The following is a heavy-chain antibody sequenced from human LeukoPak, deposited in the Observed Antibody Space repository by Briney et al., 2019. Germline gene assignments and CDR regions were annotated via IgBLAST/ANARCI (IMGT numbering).Heavy chain of an antibody. Sequence: GGSLRLSCAASGFTVSSNYMSWVRQAPGKGLEWVSVIYSGGSTYYADSVKGRFTISRDNSKNTLYLQMNSLRAEDTAVYYCARPIAAAGSGAFDIWGQGTMVTVSS. D-gene: IGHD6-13*01. CDR2: IYSGGST. CDR1: GFTVSSNY. V-gene: IGHV3-53*01. CDR3: ARPIAAAGSGAFDI. J-gene: IGHJ3*02.